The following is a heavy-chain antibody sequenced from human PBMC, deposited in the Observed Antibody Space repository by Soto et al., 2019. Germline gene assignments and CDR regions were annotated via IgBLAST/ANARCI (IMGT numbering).Heavy chain of an antibody. J-gene: IGHJ4*02. CDR1: GFTFDDYA. CDR2: ISWNSGSI. D-gene: IGHD4-17*01. V-gene: IGHV3-9*01. CDR3: AKNYQSDTHGGAFDY. Sequence: EVQLVESGGGLVQPGRSLRLSCAASGFTFDDYAMHWVRQAPGKGLEWVSGISWNSGSIGYADSVKGRFTISRDNAKNSLYLQMYSLRAEDTALYYCAKNYQSDTHGGAFDYWGQGTLVTVSS.